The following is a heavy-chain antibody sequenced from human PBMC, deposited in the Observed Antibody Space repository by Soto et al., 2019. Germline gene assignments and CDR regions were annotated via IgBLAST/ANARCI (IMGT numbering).Heavy chain of an antibody. CDR1: GITLSSYA. CDR3: AKGQNSGTHRFYFDY. CDR2: ISASGGST. Sequence: HPGGSLRLSCAASGITLSSYAMSWVRQAPGKGPEWVSGISASGGSTSYAGSVKGRFTISRDNSKNTLYLQMNSLRADDTAVYHCAKGQNSGTHRFYFDYWGQGALVTSPQ. J-gene: IGHJ4*02. V-gene: IGHV3-23*01. D-gene: IGHD1-26*01.